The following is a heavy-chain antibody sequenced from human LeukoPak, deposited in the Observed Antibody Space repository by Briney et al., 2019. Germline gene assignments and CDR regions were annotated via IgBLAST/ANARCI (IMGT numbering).Heavy chain of an antibody. CDR2: IYYSEST. D-gene: IGHD6-13*01. Sequence: KTSETLSLTCTVSGASISSYYWSWIRQPPGRGLEWIGYIYYSESTNYSPSLKSRVTISVDTSKNQFSLKLTSVTAADTAMYYCASGLSSSYDYWGQGTLVTVSS. J-gene: IGHJ4*02. CDR1: GASISSYY. CDR3: ASGLSSSYDY. V-gene: IGHV4-59*01.